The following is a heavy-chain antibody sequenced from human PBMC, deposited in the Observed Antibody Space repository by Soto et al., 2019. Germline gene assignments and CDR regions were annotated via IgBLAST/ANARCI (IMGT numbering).Heavy chain of an antibody. Sequence: RDSVKVSCKASGYTFTSYDINWVRQATGQGLEWMGWMNPNSGNTGYAQKFQGRVTMTRNTSISTAYMELSSLRSEDTAVYYCATLIVLNDYAECMDVWCQGTTVTVSS. J-gene: IGHJ6*02. V-gene: IGHV1-8*01. CDR3: ATLIVLNDYAECMDV. CDR2: MNPNSGNT. D-gene: IGHD4-17*01. CDR1: GYTFTSYD.